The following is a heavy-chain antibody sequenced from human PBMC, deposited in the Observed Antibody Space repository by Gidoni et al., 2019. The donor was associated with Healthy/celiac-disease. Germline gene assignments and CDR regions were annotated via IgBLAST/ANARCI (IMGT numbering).Heavy chain of an antibody. V-gene: IGHV3-49*05. CDR3: TRVGGGYDSSGYKIDY. CDR2: IRSKAYGGTT. CDR1: GFTFGDYA. Sequence: EVQLVESGGGLVKPGRSLRPSCTASGFTFGDYAMSWFRQAPGKGLEWVGFIRSKAYGGTTEYAASVKGRFTISRDDSKSIAYLQMNSLKTEDTAVYYCTRVGGGYDSSGYKIDYWGQGTLVTVSS. D-gene: IGHD3-22*01. J-gene: IGHJ4*02.